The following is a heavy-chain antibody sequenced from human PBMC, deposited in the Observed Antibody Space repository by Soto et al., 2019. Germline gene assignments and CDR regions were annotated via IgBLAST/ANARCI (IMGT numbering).Heavy chain of an antibody. CDR2: TYYRSKWYN. CDR3: ARAGYYDSSGYYNRDDWFAP. D-gene: IGHD3-22*01. CDR1: GDSVSSNSAA. Sequence: PSQTLSLTCAISGDSVSSNSAAWNWIRQSPSRGLEWLGRTYYRSKWYNDYAVSVKSRITINPDTSKNQFSLQLNSVTPEDTAVYYCARAGYYDSSGYYNRDDWFAPSAQGTLVTGSS. J-gene: IGHJ5*02. V-gene: IGHV6-1*01.